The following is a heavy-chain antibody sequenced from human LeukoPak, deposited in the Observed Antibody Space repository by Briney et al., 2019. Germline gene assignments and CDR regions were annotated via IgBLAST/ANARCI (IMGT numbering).Heavy chain of an antibody. CDR2: IYYSGST. Sequence: SETLSLTCTVSGGSISSYYWSWIRQPPGKGLEWIGYIYYSGSTNYNPSLKSRVTISVDKSKNQFSLKLSSVTAADTAVYYCASAEPRGIIWYPYWGQGTLVTVSS. CDR1: GGSISSYY. J-gene: IGHJ4*02. CDR3: ASAEPRGIIWYPY. D-gene: IGHD6-13*01. V-gene: IGHV4-59*12.